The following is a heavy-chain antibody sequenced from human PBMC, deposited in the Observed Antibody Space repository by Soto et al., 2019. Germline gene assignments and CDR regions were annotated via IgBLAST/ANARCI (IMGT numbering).Heavy chain of an antibody. CDR1: GYTFTGYY. D-gene: IGHD6-13*01. J-gene: IGHJ6*02. Sequence: ASVKVSCKASGYTFTGYYMHWVRQAPGQGLEWMGWINPNSGGTNYAQKFQGWVTMTRDTSISTAYMELSRLRSDDTAGYYCARDQGSSWYEYYYGMDVWGQGTTVTVSS. CDR2: INPNSGGT. V-gene: IGHV1-2*04. CDR3: ARDQGSSWYEYYYGMDV.